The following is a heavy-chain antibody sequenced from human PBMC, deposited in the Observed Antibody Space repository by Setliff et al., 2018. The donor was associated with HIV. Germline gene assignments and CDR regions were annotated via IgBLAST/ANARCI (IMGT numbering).Heavy chain of an antibody. CDR1: GGSFSGYY. CDR3: ARTLRAAAMGYFDY. D-gene: IGHD5-18*01. V-gene: IGHV4-34*01. Sequence: SETLSLTCAVYGGSFSGYYWNWIRQPPGKGLEWIGEINHSGSTNYNPSLKSRVTISVDTSKNQFSLKLTSVTAADTAVYYCARTLRAAAMGYFDYWGQGTLVTVSS. J-gene: IGHJ4*02. CDR2: INHSGST.